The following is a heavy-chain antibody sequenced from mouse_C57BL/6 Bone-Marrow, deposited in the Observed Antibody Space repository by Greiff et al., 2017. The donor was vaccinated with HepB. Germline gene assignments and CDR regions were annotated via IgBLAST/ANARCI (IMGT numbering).Heavy chain of an antibody. CDR2: INYDGSST. CDR1: GFTFSDYY. Sequence: DVKLVESEGGLVQPGSSMKLSCTASGFTFSDYYMAWVRQVPEKGLEWVANINYDGSSTYYLDSLKSRFIISRDNAKNILYLQMSSLKSEDTATYYCARDYYDSYYFDYWGQGTTLTVSS. CDR3: ARDYYDSYYFDY. V-gene: IGHV5-16*01. J-gene: IGHJ2*01. D-gene: IGHD2-4*01.